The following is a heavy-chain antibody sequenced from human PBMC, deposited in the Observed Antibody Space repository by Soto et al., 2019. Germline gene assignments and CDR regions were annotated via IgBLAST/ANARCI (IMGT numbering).Heavy chain of an antibody. CDR2: IKSKIDGGAP. D-gene: IGHD3-22*01. CDR3: STERRYYYDSGGY. V-gene: IGHV3-15*01. J-gene: IGHJ4*02. Sequence: LRLSCAASGFTFSKAWMSWVRQAPGKGLEWVGHIKSKIDGGAPDYAAPVKGRFSISRDDSKNTLFLQMSNLETEDTALYYCSTERRYYYDSGGYWGQGTLVTVSS. CDR1: GFTFSKAW.